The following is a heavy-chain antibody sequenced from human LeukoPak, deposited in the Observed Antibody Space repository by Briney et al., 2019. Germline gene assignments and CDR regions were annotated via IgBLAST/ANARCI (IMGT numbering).Heavy chain of an antibody. D-gene: IGHD1-26*01. J-gene: IGHJ4*02. CDR2: IGNDGRAK. Sequence: GGSLRLSCAGSGFTTGFTFSDYGIHWVRQAPGKGLEWVAVIGNDGRAKYYADSVKGRFTISRDNSKNTLYLQMNSLRAEDTAVYYCAKDMGGSYGYDYWGQGTLVTVSS. V-gene: IGHV3-30*18. CDR3: AKDMGGSYGYDY. CDR1: GFTTGFTFSDYG.